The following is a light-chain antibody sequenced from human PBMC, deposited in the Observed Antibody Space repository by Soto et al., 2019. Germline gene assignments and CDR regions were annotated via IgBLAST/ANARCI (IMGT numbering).Light chain of an antibody. J-gene: IGKJ4*01. Sequence: DIQLTQSPSFLSASVGDRVTITCRASQGISSYLAWYQQKPGKAPKLLIYAASTLQSGVPSRFSGSGSGTKFPLTISTLQPEDFATFYCQQLNSYPPSFGGGTKGENK. CDR2: AAS. CDR1: QGISSY. CDR3: QQLNSYPPS. V-gene: IGKV1-9*01.